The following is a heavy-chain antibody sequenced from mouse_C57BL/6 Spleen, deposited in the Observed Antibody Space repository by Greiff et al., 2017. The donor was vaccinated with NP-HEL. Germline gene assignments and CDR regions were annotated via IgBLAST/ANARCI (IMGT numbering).Heavy chain of an antibody. D-gene: IGHD2-3*01. CDR1: GYAFTNYL. V-gene: IGHV1-54*01. CDR2: INPGSGGT. J-gene: IGHJ2*01. Sequence: VQRVESGAELVRPGTSVKVSCKASGYAFTNYLIEWVKQRPGQGLEWIGVINPGSGGTNYNEKFKGKATLTADKSSSTAYMQLSSLTSEDSAVYFCARNDGYYLYYFDYWGQGTTLTVSS. CDR3: ARNDGYYLYYFDY.